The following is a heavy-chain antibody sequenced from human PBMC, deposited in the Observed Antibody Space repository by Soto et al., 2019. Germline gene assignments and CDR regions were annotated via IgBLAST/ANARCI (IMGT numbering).Heavy chain of an antibody. CDR1: GYTFTSYG. V-gene: IGHV1-18*01. CDR2: ISAYNGNT. J-gene: IGHJ4*02. Sequence: ASVKVSCKASGYTFTSYGISWVRQAPGQGLEWMGWISAYNGNTNYAQKLQGRVTMTTDTSTSTAYMELRSLRSDDTAVYYCARRVGYYGSGAAVYYFDYWGQGTLVTVSS. D-gene: IGHD3-10*01. CDR3: ARRVGYYGSGAAVYYFDY.